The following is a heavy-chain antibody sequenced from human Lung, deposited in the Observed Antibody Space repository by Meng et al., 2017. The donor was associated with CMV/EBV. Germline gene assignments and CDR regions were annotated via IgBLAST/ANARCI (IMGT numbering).Heavy chain of an antibody. D-gene: IGHD2-15*01. CDR3: ARVGWDYYYYGMDV. CDR1: GGSISSYY. Sequence: GSLRLXCTVSGGSISSYYLSWIRQPPGKGLEWIGYIYYSGSTNYNPSLKSRVTILVDTSKKQSSLKLIYVTAADTAVYYCARVGWDYYYYGMDVWGQGTTVTVSS. V-gene: IGHV4-59*01. CDR2: IYYSGST. J-gene: IGHJ6*02.